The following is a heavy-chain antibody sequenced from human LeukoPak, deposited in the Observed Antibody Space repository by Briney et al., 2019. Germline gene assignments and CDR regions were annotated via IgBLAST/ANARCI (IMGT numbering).Heavy chain of an antibody. Sequence: PSETLSLTCTVSGGSISTYYWSWIRQSPGKGLDWIGYIHDTGSTNYNPSLKSRVSISVDRSKSQFSLHLSPVTAADTAVYFCARVEPYSYYFGMDVWGRGTTVTVSS. V-gene: IGHV4-59*08. D-gene: IGHD1-26*01. J-gene: IGHJ6*02. CDR1: GGSISTYY. CDR2: IHDTGST. CDR3: ARVEPYSYYFGMDV.